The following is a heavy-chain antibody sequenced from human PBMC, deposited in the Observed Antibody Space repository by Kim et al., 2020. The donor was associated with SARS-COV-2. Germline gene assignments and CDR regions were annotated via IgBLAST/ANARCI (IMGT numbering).Heavy chain of an antibody. D-gene: IGHD2-21*01. V-gene: IGHV1-8*01. CDR2: MNPNSGNT. Sequence: ASVKVSCKASGYTFTSYDINWVRQATGQGLEWMGWMNPNSGNTGYAQKFQGRVTMTRNTSISTAYMELSSLRSEDTAVYYCARDVVVAWMKFDPWGQGTLVTVSS. CDR3: ARDVVVAWMKFDP. CDR1: GYTFTSYD. J-gene: IGHJ5*02.